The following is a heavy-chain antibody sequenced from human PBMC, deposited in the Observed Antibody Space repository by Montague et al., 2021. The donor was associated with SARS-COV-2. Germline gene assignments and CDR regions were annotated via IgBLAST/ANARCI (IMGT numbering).Heavy chain of an antibody. Sequence: SVKVSCKASGYTFSTYGVNWVRQAPGQGLEWMGWMNCNSGNTGSAQKFQGRLTMTRDTSISTAYLELSSLRSEDTAIYYCTRNLPHSGAFDYWGQGTLVTVSS. D-gene: IGHD7-27*01. J-gene: IGHJ4*02. V-gene: IGHV1-8*01. CDR1: GYTFSTYG. CDR3: TRNLPHSGAFDY. CDR2: MNCNSGNT.